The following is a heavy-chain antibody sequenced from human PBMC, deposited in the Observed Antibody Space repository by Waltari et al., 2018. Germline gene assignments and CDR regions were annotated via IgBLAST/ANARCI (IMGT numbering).Heavy chain of an antibody. CDR3: ARGLVPGTTMIPDAFDI. CDR2: INPSGGST. CDR1: GYTFTSYY. D-gene: IGHD3-22*01. V-gene: IGHV1-46*01. J-gene: IGHJ3*02. Sequence: QVQLVQSGAEVKKPGASVKVSCKASGYTFTSYYMHWVRQAPGQGLEWMGIINPSGGSTSYAQKFQGRVTMTRDTSTSTVYMELSSLRSEDTAVYYCARGLVPGTTMIPDAFDIWGQGTMVTVSS.